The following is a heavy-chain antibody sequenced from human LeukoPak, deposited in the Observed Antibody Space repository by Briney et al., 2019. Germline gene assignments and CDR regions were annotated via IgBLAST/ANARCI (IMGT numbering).Heavy chain of an antibody. J-gene: IGHJ5*02. Sequence: ASVKVSCKASGGTFSSYAISWVRQAPGQGLEWMGGIIPIFGTANYAQKFQGRVTITADESTSTAYMELSSLRSEDTAVYYCARSGYYDSSGSLFDPWGQGTLVTVSS. CDR2: IIPIFGTA. V-gene: IGHV1-69*13. CDR1: GGTFSSYA. CDR3: ARSGYYDSSGSLFDP. D-gene: IGHD3-22*01.